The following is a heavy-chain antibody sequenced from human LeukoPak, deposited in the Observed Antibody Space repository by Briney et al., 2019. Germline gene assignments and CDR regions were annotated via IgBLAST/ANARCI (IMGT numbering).Heavy chain of an antibody. V-gene: IGHV4-38-2*01. CDR2: IYHSGST. D-gene: IGHD2-2*02. J-gene: IGHJ6*03. Sequence: SETLSLTCAVSGYSISSGYYWGWIRQPPGKGLEWIVSIYHSGSTYYNPSLKSRVTISVDTSKNQFSLKLSSVTAADTAVYYCAGYCSSTSCYTPYYYYYMDVWGKGTTVTVSS. CDR3: AGYCSSTSCYTPYYYYYMDV. CDR1: GYSISSGYY.